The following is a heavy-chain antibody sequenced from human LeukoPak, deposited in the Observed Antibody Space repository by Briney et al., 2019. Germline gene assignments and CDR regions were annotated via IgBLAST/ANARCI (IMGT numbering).Heavy chain of an antibody. V-gene: IGHV1-69*06. D-gene: IGHD4-23*01. Sequence: SVKVSCKASGGTFSSYAISWVRQAPGQGLEWMGRIIPIFGTANYAQKFQCRVTITADKSTSTAYMELSSLRSEDTAVYYCARNLGYGGYPYFDYWGQGTLVTVSS. CDR1: GGTFSSYA. CDR2: IIPIFGTA. J-gene: IGHJ4*02. CDR3: ARNLGYGGYPYFDY.